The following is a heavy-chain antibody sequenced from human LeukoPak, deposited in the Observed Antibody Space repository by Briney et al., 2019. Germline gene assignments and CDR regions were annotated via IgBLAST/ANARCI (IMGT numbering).Heavy chain of an antibody. V-gene: IGHV4-30-2*02. CDR2: IYQSGST. CDR1: GGSISSGGYY. D-gene: IGHD6-25*01. Sequence: PSQTLSLTCTVSGGSISSGGYYWTWIRQPPGKGLEWIGYIYQSGSTYYNPSLKSRVTISVDTSKNQFSLKLTSVTAADTAVYFCARSGGFGSDYWGQGTLVTVSS. CDR3: ARSGGFGSDY. J-gene: IGHJ4*02.